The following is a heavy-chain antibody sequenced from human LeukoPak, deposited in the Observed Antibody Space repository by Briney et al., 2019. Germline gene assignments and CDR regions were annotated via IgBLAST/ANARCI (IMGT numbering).Heavy chain of an antibody. CDR2: IIPIFGTA. CDR3: ARAPRLRFLEWSNHDAFDI. J-gene: IGHJ3*02. V-gene: IGHV1-69*13. D-gene: IGHD3-3*01. CDR1: GGTFSSYA. Sequence: SVKVSCKASGGTFSSYAMSWVRQAPGQGLEWMGGIIPIFGTANYAQKFQGRVTITADESTSTAYMELSSLRSEDAAVYYCARAPRLRFLEWSNHDAFDIWGQGTMVTVSS.